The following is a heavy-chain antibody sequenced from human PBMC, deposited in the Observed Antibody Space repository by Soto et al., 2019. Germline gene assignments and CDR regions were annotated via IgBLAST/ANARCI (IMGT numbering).Heavy chain of an antibody. J-gene: IGHJ6*02. CDR3: ARDLVVAARPGYYYYGMDV. D-gene: IGHD6-6*01. Sequence: GASVKVSCKASGYTFTSYGISWVRQAPGQGLEWMGWISAYNGNTNYAQKLQGRVTMTTDTSTSTAYMELRSLRSDDTAVYYCARDLVVAARPGYYYYGMDVWGQGTTVTVSS. V-gene: IGHV1-18*04. CDR1: GYTFTSYG. CDR2: ISAYNGNT.